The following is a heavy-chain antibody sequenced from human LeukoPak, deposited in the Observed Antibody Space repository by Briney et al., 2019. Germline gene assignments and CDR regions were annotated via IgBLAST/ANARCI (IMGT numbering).Heavy chain of an antibody. J-gene: IGHJ3*02. CDR2: IIPIFGTA. D-gene: IGHD2-2*01. CDR1: GGTFSSYA. CDR3: ARAVVVPAAMRYTPNAFDI. Sequence: ASVKVSCKASGGTFSSYAISWVRQAPGQGLEWMGGIIPIFGTANYAQKFQGRVTITADKSTSTAYMELSSLRSEDTAVYYCARAVVVPAAMRYTPNAFDIWGQGTMVTVSS. V-gene: IGHV1-69*06.